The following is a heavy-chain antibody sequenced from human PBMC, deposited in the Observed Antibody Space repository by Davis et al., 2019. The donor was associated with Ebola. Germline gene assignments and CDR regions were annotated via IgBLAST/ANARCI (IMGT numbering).Heavy chain of an antibody. J-gene: IGHJ6*02. CDR3: ARGGGIGYYYYGMDV. CDR1: GYTFTSYY. D-gene: IGHD1-26*01. V-gene: IGHV1-2*04. Sequence: AASVKVSCKASGYTFTSYYMHWVRQAPGQGLEWMGWINPNSGGTNYAQKFQGWVTMTRDTSISTAYMELSRLRSDDTAVYYCARGGGIGYYYYGMDVWGQGTTVTVSS. CDR2: INPNSGGT.